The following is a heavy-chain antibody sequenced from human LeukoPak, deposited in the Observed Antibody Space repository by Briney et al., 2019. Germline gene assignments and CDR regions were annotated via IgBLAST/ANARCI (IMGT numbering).Heavy chain of an antibody. CDR1: GFAFSHYA. Sequence: PGGSLRLSCAASGFAFSHYALHWVRQAPGKGLEWVALIGHDGADKYYADSVKGRFTISRDNSKNTLYLQMNSLRAEDTAVYYCARVYCTSTSCSSGYFDYWGQGTLVTVSS. CDR3: ARVYCTSTSCSSGYFDY. J-gene: IGHJ4*02. V-gene: IGHV3-30*14. CDR2: IGHDGADK. D-gene: IGHD2-2*01.